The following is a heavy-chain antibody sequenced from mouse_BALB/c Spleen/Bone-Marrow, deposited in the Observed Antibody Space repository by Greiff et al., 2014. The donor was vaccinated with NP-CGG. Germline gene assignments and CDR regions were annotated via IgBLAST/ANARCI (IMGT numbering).Heavy chain of an antibody. CDR3: ARGGFDY. CDR2: INPSNGRT. J-gene: IGHJ2*01. CDR1: GYTFTSYW. Sequence: VQLQQSGAELVKPGASVKLSCKASGYTFTSYWMHWVKQRPGQGLEWIGEINPSNGRTNYNEKFKSKATLTVDKSSSTAYMQLSSLTPEDSAVYYCARGGFDYWGQGTTLTVSS. V-gene: IGHV1S81*02.